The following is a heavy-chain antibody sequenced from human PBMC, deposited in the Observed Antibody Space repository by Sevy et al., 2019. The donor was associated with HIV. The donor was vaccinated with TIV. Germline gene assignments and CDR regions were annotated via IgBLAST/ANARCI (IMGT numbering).Heavy chain of an antibody. V-gene: IGHV4-59*01. Sequence: SETLSLTCTVSGGSISSYYWSWIRQPPGKGLEWIGYIYYSGSTNYNPSLKSRVTISVDTSKNQFSLKLSSVTAADTAVYYCARGSTMVRGVIIGFDPWGQGTLLTVSS. D-gene: IGHD3-10*01. CDR1: GGSISSYY. CDR3: ARGSTMVRGVIIGFDP. J-gene: IGHJ5*02. CDR2: IYYSGST.